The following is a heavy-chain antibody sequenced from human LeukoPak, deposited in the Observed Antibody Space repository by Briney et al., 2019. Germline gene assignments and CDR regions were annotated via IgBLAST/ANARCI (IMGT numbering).Heavy chain of an antibody. CDR2: IYDSGTT. V-gene: IGHV4-59*01. Sequence: PSETLSLTCTVSGGSMRGYYWSWLRQSPGKGLEWLGYIYDSGTTNYNRSLQSRGSISIDTSKNQFSLKLSSVTAADTAVYYCARVCLHRDVFDPWGQGTLVTVSS. J-gene: IGHJ5*02. CDR3: ARVCLHRDVFDP. D-gene: IGHD5-24*01. CDR1: GGSMRGYY.